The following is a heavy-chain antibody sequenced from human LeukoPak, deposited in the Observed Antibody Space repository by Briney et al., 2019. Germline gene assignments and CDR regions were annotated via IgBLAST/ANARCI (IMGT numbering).Heavy chain of an antibody. CDR1: RFTVSSNY. D-gene: IGHD2-2*02. CDR2: IYSGGNT. CDR3: AKGLGGIVVVPAAIGGDY. V-gene: IGHV3-53*01. J-gene: IGHJ4*02. Sequence: GGSLRLSCAASRFTVSSNYMTWVRQAPGKGLEWVSVIYSGGNTYYADSVKGRFTISRDNSKNTLYLQMNSLRAEDTAVYYCAKGLGGIVVVPAAIGGDYWGQGTLVTVSS.